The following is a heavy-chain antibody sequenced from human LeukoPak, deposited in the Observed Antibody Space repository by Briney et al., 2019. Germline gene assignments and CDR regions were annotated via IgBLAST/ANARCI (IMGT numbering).Heavy chain of an antibody. CDR1: GFTFSSFE. J-gene: IGHJ4*02. D-gene: IGHD5-18*01. Sequence: PGGSLRLSCAASGFTFSSFEMNWVRQAPGKGLEWVSSISSSSSDMYYADSVKGQFTISRDNAKNSLYLQMNSLRAEDTAVYYCARGNLVDTAIGDFWGQGTLVTVSS. CDR2: ISSSSSDM. CDR3: ARGNLVDTAIGDF. V-gene: IGHV3-21*01.